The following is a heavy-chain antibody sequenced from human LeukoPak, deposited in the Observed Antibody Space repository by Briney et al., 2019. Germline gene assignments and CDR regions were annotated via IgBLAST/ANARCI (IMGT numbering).Heavy chain of an antibody. CDR1: GGSFIGYY. J-gene: IGHJ4*02. D-gene: IGHD6-13*01. Sequence: PSETLSLTCAVYGGSFIGYYWSWIRQPPCKGLEWIGEINHSGSTNYNPSLKSRVTISVDTSKNQFSLKLSSVTAADTAVYYCARGGRYSSSWYGYWGQGTLVTVSS. CDR3: ARGGRYSSSWYGY. V-gene: IGHV4-34*01. CDR2: INHSGST.